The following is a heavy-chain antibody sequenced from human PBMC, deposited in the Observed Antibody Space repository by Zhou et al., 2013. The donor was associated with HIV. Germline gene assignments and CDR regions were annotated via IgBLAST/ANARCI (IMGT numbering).Heavy chain of an antibody. CDR2: ISDYNGNT. J-gene: IGHJ5*02. CDR3: ARWRGXRPMIXGTGGWFDP. V-gene: IGHV1-18*01. D-gene: IGHD3-16*01. CDR1: GYTFTNYG. Sequence: QVQLVQSGAEVKKPGASVKVSCKASGYTFTNYGISWVRQAPGQGLEWMGWISDYNGNTSYAQKLQDRVTMTTDTSTSTAYMELRSLRSDDTAVYFCARWRGXRPMIXGTGGWFDPWGQGTLVHRL.